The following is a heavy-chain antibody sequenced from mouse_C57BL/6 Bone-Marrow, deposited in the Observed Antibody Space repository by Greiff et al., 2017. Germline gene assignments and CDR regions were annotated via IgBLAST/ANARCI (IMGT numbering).Heavy chain of an antibody. CDR3: ARWYYGSSPYYFDS. V-gene: IGHV1-82*01. J-gene: IGHJ2*01. CDR2: IYPGDGDP. D-gene: IGHD1-1*01. CDR1: GYAFSSSW. Sequence: QVQLQQSGPELVKPGASVKISCKASGYAFSSSWMNWVKKRHGTGLAWIGRIYPGDGDPNYNGKFKGKATLTADKSSSTAYMQLSSLTSEDSAVYFCARWYYGSSPYYFDSGGQGTTRTVSS.